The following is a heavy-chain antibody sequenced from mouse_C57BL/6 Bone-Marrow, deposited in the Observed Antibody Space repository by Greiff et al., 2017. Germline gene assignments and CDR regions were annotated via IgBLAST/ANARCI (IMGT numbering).Heavy chain of an antibody. CDR2: ISGGGGNT. CDR1: GFTFSSYT. Sequence: EVQVVESGGGLVKPGGSLKLSCAASGFTFSSYTMSWVRQTPEKRLQWVAAISGGGGNTYYPASVKGRFTISRDNDKNILYLQMSSLRSEDTALYDCSRRVTTVLATKYFDVWGTGTTVTVAS. D-gene: IGHD1-1*01. CDR3: SRRVTTVLATKYFDV. V-gene: IGHV5-9*01. J-gene: IGHJ1*03.